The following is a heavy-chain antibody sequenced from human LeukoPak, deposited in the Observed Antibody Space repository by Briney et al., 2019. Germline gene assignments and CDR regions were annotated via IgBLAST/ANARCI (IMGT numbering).Heavy chain of an antibody. CDR2: IQSGGST. CDR1: GLTVSGNY. Sequence: GGSLRLSCAASGLTVSGNYMSWVRQAPGKGLECVSLIQSGGSTYYADSVKGRFTISRDNSKNTLYLQMNSLRAEDTAVYYCARDRGGSGSYYYYYGMDVWGQGTTVTVSS. J-gene: IGHJ6*02. CDR3: ARDRGGSGSYYYYYGMDV. D-gene: IGHD3-10*01. V-gene: IGHV3-53*05.